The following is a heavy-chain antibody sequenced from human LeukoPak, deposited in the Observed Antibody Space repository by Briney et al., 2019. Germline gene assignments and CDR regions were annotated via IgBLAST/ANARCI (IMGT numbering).Heavy chain of an antibody. CDR3: ARVRRGDPLDY. V-gene: IGHV3-21*01. CDR1: GFTFGDYA. CDR2: ISSSSSYI. Sequence: MSGRSLRLSCTTSGFTFGDYAMSWFRQAPGKGLEWVSSISSSSSYIYYADSVKGRFTISRDNAKNSLYLQMNSLRAEDTAVYYCARVRRGDPLDYWGQGTLVTVSS. J-gene: IGHJ4*02. D-gene: IGHD3-16*01.